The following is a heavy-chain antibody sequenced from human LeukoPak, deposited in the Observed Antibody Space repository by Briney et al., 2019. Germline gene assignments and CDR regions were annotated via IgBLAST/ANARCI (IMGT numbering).Heavy chain of an antibody. CDR1: GGSISSGGYY. J-gene: IGHJ4*02. CDR2: IYYSGST. D-gene: IGHD4-17*01. CDR3: ARSAVTSHHDY. V-gene: IGHV4-31*03. Sequence: SQTLSLTCTVSGGSISSGGYYWSWIRQHPGKGLEWIGYIYYSGSTYYNPSLKSRVTIPVDTSKNQFSLKLSSVTAADTAVYYCARSAVTSHHDYWGQGTLVTVSS.